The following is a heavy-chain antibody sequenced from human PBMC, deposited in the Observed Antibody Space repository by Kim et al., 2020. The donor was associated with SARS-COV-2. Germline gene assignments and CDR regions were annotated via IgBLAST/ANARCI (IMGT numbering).Heavy chain of an antibody. J-gene: IGHJ6*02. Sequence: SRVTISLDTSKNQFSLKLSSVTAADTAVYYCARGGGSGWYRGDYYYAMDVWGQGTTVTVS. D-gene: IGHD6-19*01. CDR3: ARGGGSGWYRGDYYYAMDV. V-gene: IGHV4-59*09.